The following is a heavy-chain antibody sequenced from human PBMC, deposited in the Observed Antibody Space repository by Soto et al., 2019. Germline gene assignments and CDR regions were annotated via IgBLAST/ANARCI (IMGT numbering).Heavy chain of an antibody. J-gene: IGHJ4*02. CDR1: GGSFSGYY. D-gene: IGHD2-15*01. CDR2: INHSGST. CDR3: ARHYCSGGSCYSFFRKKYYFDY. V-gene: IGHV4-34*01. Sequence: QVQLQQWGAGLLKPSETLSLTCAVYGGSFSGYYWSLIRQPPGKGLEWIGEINHSGSTNYNPSLKSRVTISVDTSKNQFSLKLSSVTAADTAVYYCARHYCSGGSCYSFFRKKYYFDYWGQGTLVTVSS.